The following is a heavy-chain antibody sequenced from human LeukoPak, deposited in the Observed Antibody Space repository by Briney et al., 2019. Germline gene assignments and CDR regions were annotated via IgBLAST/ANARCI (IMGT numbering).Heavy chain of an antibody. CDR2: VDQSGSA. CDR3: VVDLYYHTL. J-gene: IGHJ4*02. D-gene: IGHD3-22*01. Sequence: SETPPLTCAVSSDSISSRDWWGWVRQTPGKGLEWIGEVDQSGSAKYNPSLKSRVTISVDKSKNQISLKLSSVTAADTAIYYCVVDLYYHTLWGQGTLVTVSS. CDR1: SDSISSRDW. V-gene: IGHV4-4*02.